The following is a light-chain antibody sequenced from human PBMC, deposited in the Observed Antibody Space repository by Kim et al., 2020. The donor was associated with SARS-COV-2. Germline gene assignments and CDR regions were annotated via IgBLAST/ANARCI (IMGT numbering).Light chain of an antibody. V-gene: IGKV3-15*01. CDR3: QQYNNWRT. CDR1: QSVSSN. CDR2: GAS. J-gene: IGKJ2*01. Sequence: LSVSPGERATLSCRAGQSVSSNLAWYQQKPGQAPRLLIYGASTRATGIPARFSGSGSGTEFTLTISSLQSEDFAVYYCQQYNNWRTFGQGTKLEIK.